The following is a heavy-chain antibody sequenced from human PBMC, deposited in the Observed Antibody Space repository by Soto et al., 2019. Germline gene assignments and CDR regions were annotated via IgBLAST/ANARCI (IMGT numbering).Heavy chain of an antibody. Sequence: GGSLRLSCAASGFTFSSYSMNWVRQAPGKGLEWVSSISSSSSYKYYADSVKGRFTISRDNAKNSLYLQMNSLRTEDTAVDYCAREDILVVPAARDSYGPFDYWGQGTLVTVSS. CDR2: ISSSSSYK. J-gene: IGHJ4*02. CDR3: AREDILVVPAARDSYGPFDY. D-gene: IGHD2-2*01. V-gene: IGHV3-21*01. CDR1: GFTFSSYS.